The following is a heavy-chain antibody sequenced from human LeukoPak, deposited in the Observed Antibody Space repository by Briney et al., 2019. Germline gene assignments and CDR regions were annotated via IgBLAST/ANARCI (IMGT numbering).Heavy chain of an antibody. CDR1: GFTFDDYA. CDR2: ISWNSGSI. CDR3: AKGLGYCSSTSCSYYYYYGMDV. Sequence: PGGSLRLSCAASGFTFDDYAMHWVRQAPGKGLEWVSGISWNSGSIGYADSVKGRFTISRDNAKNSLYLQMNSLRAEDTALYYCAKGLGYCSSTSCSYYYYYGMDVWGQGTTVTVSS. V-gene: IGHV3-9*01. D-gene: IGHD2-2*01. J-gene: IGHJ6*02.